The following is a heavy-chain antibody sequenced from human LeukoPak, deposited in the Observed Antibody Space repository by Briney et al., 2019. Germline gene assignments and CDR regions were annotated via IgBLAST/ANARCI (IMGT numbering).Heavy chain of an antibody. D-gene: IGHD6-13*01. CDR3: AKDQALYSSSWYLEYFQH. Sequence: GGSLRLSCAASGFTFSSYAMSWVRQAPGKGLEWVSAISGSGGSTYYADSVKGRFTISRDNSKNTLYLQMNSLRAEDTAVYYRAKDQALYSSSWYLEYFQHWGQGTLVTVSS. CDR1: GFTFSSYA. CDR2: ISGSGGST. V-gene: IGHV3-23*01. J-gene: IGHJ1*01.